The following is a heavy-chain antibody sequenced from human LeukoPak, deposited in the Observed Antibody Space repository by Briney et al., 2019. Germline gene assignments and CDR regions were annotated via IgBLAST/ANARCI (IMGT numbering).Heavy chain of an antibody. V-gene: IGHV3-66*01. CDR2: IYSGGTT. J-gene: IGHJ4*02. CDR3: AREAGTTADFDY. CDR1: GFTFSSYW. Sequence: GRSLRLSCAASGFTFSSYWMSWVRQAPGKGLEWVSVIYSGGTTYYADSVKGEFTISRDNSKNTLYLQMNSLRVEDTAVYYCAREAGTTADFDYWGQGTLVTVSS. D-gene: IGHD1-14*01.